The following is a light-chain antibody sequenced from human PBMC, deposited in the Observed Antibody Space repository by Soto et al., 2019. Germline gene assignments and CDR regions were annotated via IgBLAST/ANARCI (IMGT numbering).Light chain of an antibody. J-gene: IGKJ5*01. CDR2: GAS. CDR3: QQYNNWIT. V-gene: IGKV3-11*01. Sequence: EVFLTQSPATLSLSPGERATLSCRASENVRTFVDWYQQKPGQAPRLLMFGASNRATGIPARFSGSGSGTDFTLTISSLQSEDFAVYYCQQYNNWITFGQGTRLAI. CDR1: ENVRTF.